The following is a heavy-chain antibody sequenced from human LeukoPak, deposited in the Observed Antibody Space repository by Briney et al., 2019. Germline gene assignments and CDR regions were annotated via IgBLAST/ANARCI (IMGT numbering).Heavy chain of an antibody. D-gene: IGHD1-26*01. J-gene: IGHJ4*02. CDR2: ISSDGSST. V-gene: IGHV3-74*01. CDR3: AGTLSGSYYVGDY. Sequence: GGSLRLSCAVSGFTFSSYWMHWVRQAPGKGLVWVSRISSDGSSTSYAASVKGRFTISRDNAKNTLYLHMNSLRAEDTAIYYCAGTLSGSYYVGDYWGQGTLVTVSS. CDR1: GFTFSSYW.